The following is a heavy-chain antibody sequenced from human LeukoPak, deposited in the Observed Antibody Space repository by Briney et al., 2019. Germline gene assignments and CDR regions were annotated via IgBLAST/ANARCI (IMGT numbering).Heavy chain of an antibody. CDR3: ARTAGAVSTYWRFDS. D-gene: IGHD2/OR15-2a*01. J-gene: IGHJ5*01. V-gene: IGHV4-59*12. CDR2: IYYSGST. CDR1: GGSISPYY. Sequence: SETLSLTCTVSGGSISPYYWSWIRQSPGQGLEWIGEIYYSGSTYYNPSLNSRLTMPVDTSKNQFSLKLPSVTDADTAVYYCARTAGAVSTYWRFDSWGQGTQVTVAS.